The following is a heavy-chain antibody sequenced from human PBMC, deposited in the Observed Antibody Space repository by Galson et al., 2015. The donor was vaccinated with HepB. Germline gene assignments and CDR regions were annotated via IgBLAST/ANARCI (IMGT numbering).Heavy chain of an antibody. CDR1: GFTFSNAW. Sequence: SLRLSCAASGFTFSNAWMSWVRQAPGKGLEWVGRIKSKTDGGTTDYAAPVKGRFTISRDDSKNTLYLQMNSLKTEDTAVYYCTTEGWAPGELDYGDYFGPYFDYWGQGTLVTVSS. J-gene: IGHJ4*02. CDR3: TTEGWAPGELDYGDYFGPYFDY. V-gene: IGHV3-15*01. D-gene: IGHD4-17*01. CDR2: IKSKTDGGTT.